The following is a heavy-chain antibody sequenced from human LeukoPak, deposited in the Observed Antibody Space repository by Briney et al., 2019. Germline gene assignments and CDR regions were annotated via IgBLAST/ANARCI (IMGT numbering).Heavy chain of an antibody. CDR2: INPNSGGT. V-gene: IGHV1-2*02. CDR1: GYTFTGYY. Sequence: ASVKVSCKASGYTFTGYYMHWVRQAPGQGLEWMGWINPNSGGTNYAQKFQGRVTMTRDTSISTAYMELSRLRSDDTAVYYCARDRNRGIQLWLSRGNWFDPWGQGTLVTVSS. CDR3: ARDRNRGIQLWLSRGNWFDP. J-gene: IGHJ5*02. D-gene: IGHD5-18*01.